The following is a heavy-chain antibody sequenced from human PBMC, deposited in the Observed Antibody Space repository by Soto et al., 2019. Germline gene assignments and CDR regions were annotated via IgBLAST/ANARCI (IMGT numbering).Heavy chain of an antibody. CDR1: GFTVSSNY. J-gene: IGHJ6*02. Sequence: GWSLRLSGAASGFTVSSNYMSLVRQAPGKGLEWVSVIYSGGSTYYADSVKGRFTISRDNSKNTLYLQMNSLRAEDTAVYYCARAFSANYYYYYGMDVWGQGT. CDR2: IYSGGST. CDR3: ARAFSANYYYYYGMDV. V-gene: IGHV3-66*01.